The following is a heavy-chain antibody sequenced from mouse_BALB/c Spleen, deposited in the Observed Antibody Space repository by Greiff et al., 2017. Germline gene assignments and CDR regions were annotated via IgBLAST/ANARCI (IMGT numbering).Heavy chain of an antibody. Sequence: EVQRVESGGGLVKPGGSLKLSCAASGFTFSSYAMSWVRQTPEKRLEWVASISSGGSTYYPDSVKGRFTISRDNARNILYLQMSSLRSEDTAMYYCAREGNYWRDMAMDYWGQGTSVTVSS. J-gene: IGHJ4*01. CDR1: GFTFSSYA. V-gene: IGHV5-6-5*01. CDR3: AREGNYWRDMAMDY. D-gene: IGHD2-1*01. CDR2: ISSGGST.